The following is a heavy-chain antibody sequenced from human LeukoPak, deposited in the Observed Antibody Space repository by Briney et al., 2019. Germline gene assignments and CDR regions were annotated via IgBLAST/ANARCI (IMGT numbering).Heavy chain of an antibody. CDR2: IGGSNGIT. D-gene: IGHD5-12*01. Sequence: GGSLRLSCAASRFTFNSYVMSWVRQAPGKGMEWVSVIGGSNGITFYVGSVKGRFTISRDNSKDTLYLQMNSLRAEDTAVYYCARNENSGWGYFDYWGQGTLVTVSS. CDR3: ARNENSGWGYFDY. CDR1: RFTFNSYV. V-gene: IGHV3-23*01. J-gene: IGHJ4*02.